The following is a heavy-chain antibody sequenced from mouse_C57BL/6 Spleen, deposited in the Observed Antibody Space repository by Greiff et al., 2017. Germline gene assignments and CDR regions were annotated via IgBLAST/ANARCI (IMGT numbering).Heavy chain of an antibody. J-gene: IGHJ2*01. CDR2: INPNNGGT. V-gene: IGHV1-26*01. CDR3: ARTGSSLYYFDY. CDR1: GYTFTDYY. D-gene: IGHD1-1*01. Sequence: VQLQQSGPELVKPGASVKISCKASGYTFTDYYMNWVKQSHGKSLEWIGDINPNNGGTSYNQKFKGKATLTVDKSSSTAYMELRSLTSEDSAVYYCARTGSSLYYFDYWGQGTTLTVSS.